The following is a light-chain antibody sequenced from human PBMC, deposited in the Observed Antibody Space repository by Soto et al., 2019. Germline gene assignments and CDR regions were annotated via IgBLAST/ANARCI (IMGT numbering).Light chain of an antibody. CDR1: SSDVGAYNY. CDR2: EVS. J-gene: IGLJ1*01. CDR3: NSYTGSSTRFV. V-gene: IGLV2-14*01. Sequence: QSALTQPASVSGSPGQSVTISCTGTSSDVGAYNYVSWYQQHPGKAPKLMIYEVSNRPSGVSNRFSGSKSGNTASLTISGLQAEDEADYSCNSYTGSSTRFVFGTGTKLTVL.